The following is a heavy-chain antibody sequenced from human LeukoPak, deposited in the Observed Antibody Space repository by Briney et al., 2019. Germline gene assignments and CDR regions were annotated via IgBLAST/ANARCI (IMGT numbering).Heavy chain of an antibody. J-gene: IGHJ4*02. CDR2: IYYSGST. V-gene: IGHV4-59*12. CDR3: ARLGGYYFDY. D-gene: IGHD3-22*01. Sequence: WETLSLTCTVSGGSIRSYYWSWIRQAPGKGLEWIGYIYYSGSTNYNPALKSRVTISVDTSKNQLSLKLTSVTAADTTVYYCARLGGYYFDYWGQVTLVAVSS. CDR1: GGSIRSYY.